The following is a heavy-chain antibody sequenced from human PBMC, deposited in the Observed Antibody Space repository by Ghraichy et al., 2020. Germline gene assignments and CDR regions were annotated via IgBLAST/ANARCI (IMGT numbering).Heavy chain of an antibody. J-gene: IGHJ1*01. CDR3: AKFARDWPNEYLQH. V-gene: IGHV3-23*01. Sequence: GGSLRLSCAASGFTFRTYDMSWVRQAPGKGLEWVSAITDNGGTTYDAESVKGRFTISRDNSKNKLFLQMNSLRGEDTAVYYCAKFARDWPNEYLQHWGQGALVTVSS. D-gene: IGHD3/OR15-3a*01. CDR1: GFTFRTYD. CDR2: ITDNGGTT.